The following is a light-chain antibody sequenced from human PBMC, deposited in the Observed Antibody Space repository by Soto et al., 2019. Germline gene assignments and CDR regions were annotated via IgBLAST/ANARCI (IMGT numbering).Light chain of an antibody. V-gene: IGLV2-14*01. CDR1: SSDVGGYKF. Sequence: QSALTQPASVSGSPGQSITISCTGTSSDVGGYKFVSWYQQHPGTAPKLMIYEVSNRPSGVSSRFSGSKSGNTASLTISGLQAEDEADYFCGSYAGSNNLVFGGGTKLTVL. J-gene: IGLJ2*01. CDR3: GSYAGSNNLV. CDR2: EVS.